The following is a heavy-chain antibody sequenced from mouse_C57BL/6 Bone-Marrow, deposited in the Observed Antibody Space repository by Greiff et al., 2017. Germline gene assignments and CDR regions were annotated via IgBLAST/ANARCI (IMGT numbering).Heavy chain of an antibody. D-gene: IGHD1-1*02. J-gene: IGHJ2*01. V-gene: IGHV1-81*01. CDR2: IYPRSGNN. Sequence: QVQLQQSGAELARPGASVKLSCKASGYTFTSYGISWVKQRTGQGLEWIGEIYPRSGNNYYNEKFKGKATMTADKSSSTAYMALRSLTSEDSAVYFCARGGGGIFDYWGQGTTLTVSS. CDR1: GYTFTSYG. CDR3: ARGGGGIFDY.